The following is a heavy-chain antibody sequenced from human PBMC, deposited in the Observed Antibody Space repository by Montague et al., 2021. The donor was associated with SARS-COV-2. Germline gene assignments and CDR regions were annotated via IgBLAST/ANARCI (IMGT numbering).Heavy chain of an antibody. D-gene: IGHD3-10*01. Sequence: SETLSLTCAVYGGSFSGYYWSWIRQPPGKGLEWIGEINRSGSTNXTPSLKSRGTISVDTSKNHLSLRLSSVTAADTAVYFCARGMIRGVTTPFDYWGQGSQVTVSS. CDR2: INRSGST. CDR3: ARGMIRGVTTPFDY. J-gene: IGHJ4*02. V-gene: IGHV4-34*01. CDR1: GGSFSGYY.